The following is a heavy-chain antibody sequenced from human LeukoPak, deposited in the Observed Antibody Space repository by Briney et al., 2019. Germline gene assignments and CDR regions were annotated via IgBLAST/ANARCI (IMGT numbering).Heavy chain of an antibody. CDR3: AKELYDSSGYYYYYGMDV. Sequence: GGSLRLSCAASGFTFDDYAMHWVRQAPGKGLEWVSGISWNSGSIGYADSVKGRFTISRDNAKNSLYLQMNSLRAEDTALYYCAKELYDSSGYYYYYGMDVWGQGTTVTVSS. V-gene: IGHV3-9*01. CDR1: GFTFDDYA. D-gene: IGHD3-22*01. CDR2: ISWNSGSI. J-gene: IGHJ6*02.